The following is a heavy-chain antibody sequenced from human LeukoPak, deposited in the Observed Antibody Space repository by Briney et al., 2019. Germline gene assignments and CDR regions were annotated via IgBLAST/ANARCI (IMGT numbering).Heavy chain of an antibody. J-gene: IGHJ4*02. CDR1: GGSITSYY. CDR3: TRTDCNTQTCDWNDS. CDR2: IYHTGST. V-gene: IGHV4-59*01. Sequence: SETLSLTCTVSGGSITSYYWSWIRQSPGTGLEWIGYIYHTGSTNCNPSLKSRVTISLDTSKNQFSLKLTSVTAADTAVYYCTRTDCNTQTCDWNDSWGQGTLVTVSS. D-gene: IGHD2/OR15-2a*01.